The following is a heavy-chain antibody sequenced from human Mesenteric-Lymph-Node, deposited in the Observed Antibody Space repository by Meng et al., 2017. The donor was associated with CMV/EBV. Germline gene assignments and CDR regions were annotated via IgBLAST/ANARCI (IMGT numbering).Heavy chain of an antibody. J-gene: IGHJ6*02. V-gene: IGHV4-34*01. CDR2: INHSGST. Sequence: PETLSLTCAVYGGPFSGYYWSWIRQPPGKGLEWIGEINHSGSTNYNPSLKSRVTISVDTSKNQFSLKLSSVTAADTAVYYYARDSVVVPAAIGAYYYYGMDVWGQGTTVTVSS. D-gene: IGHD2-2*01. CDR1: GGPFSGYY. CDR3: ARDSVVVPAAIGAYYYYGMDV.